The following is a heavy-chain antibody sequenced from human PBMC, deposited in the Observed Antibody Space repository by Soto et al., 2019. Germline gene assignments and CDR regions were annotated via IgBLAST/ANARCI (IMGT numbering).Heavy chain of an antibody. CDR2: ISAYNGNT. CDR3: ARDCSSTSCYATGYYFDY. CDR1: GYTFTSYG. D-gene: IGHD2-2*01. V-gene: IGHV1-18*01. Sequence: ASLKVSCKASGYTFTSYGISWVRQAPGQGLEWMGWISAYNGNTNYAQKLQGRVTMTTDTSTSTAYMELRSLRSDDTAVYYCARDCSSTSCYATGYYFDYWGQGTLVTV. J-gene: IGHJ4*02.